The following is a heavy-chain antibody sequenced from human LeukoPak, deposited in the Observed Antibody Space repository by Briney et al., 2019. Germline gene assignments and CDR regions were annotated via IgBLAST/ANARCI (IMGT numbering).Heavy chain of an antibody. CDR3: ASCPYDILTGGYYYYYYGMDV. CDR1: GYTFTSYD. Sequence: ASVKVSCKASGYTFTSYDINWVRQATGQGLEWMGWMNPNSGNTGYAQKFQGRVTMTRNTSISTAYMELSSLRSEDTAVYYCASCPYDILTGGYYYYYYGMDVWGQGTTVTVSS. CDR2: MNPNSGNT. J-gene: IGHJ6*02. V-gene: IGHV1-8*01. D-gene: IGHD3-9*01.